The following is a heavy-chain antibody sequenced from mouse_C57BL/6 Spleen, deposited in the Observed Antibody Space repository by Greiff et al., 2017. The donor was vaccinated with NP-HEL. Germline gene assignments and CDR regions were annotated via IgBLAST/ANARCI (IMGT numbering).Heavy chain of an antibody. D-gene: IGHD1-1*01. CDR3: ASALFITTVVADY. V-gene: IGHV1-82*01. Sequence: VQLQQSGPELVKPGASVKISCKASGYAFSSSWMNWVKQRPGKGLEWIGRIYPGDGDTNYNGKFKGKATLTADKSSSTAYMQLSSLTSEDSAVYFCASALFITTVVADYWGQGTTLTVSS. J-gene: IGHJ2*01. CDR1: GYAFSSSW. CDR2: IYPGDGDT.